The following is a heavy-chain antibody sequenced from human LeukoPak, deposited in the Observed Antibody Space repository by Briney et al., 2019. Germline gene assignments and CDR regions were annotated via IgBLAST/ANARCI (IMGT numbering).Heavy chain of an antibody. V-gene: IGHV3-15*01. J-gene: IGHJ4*02. Sequence: GGSLRLSCAASGFNFNHAWMSWVRQAPGKGLEWVGRIKSKNDGGTTDFAAPVKGRFAISRDDSKRMVFLEMNSLKTEDTAVYYCVGRPWNFDYWGQGTLVTVSS. CDR3: VGRPWNFDY. CDR2: IKSKNDGGTT. CDR1: GFNFNHAW. D-gene: IGHD1-1*01.